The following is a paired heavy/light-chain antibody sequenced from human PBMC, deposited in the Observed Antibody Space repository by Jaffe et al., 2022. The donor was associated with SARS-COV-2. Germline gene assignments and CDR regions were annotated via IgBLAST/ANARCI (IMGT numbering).Light chain of an antibody. V-gene: IGKV1-39*01. CDR3: QQSYSSPRT. CDR1: QDISSY. CDR2: AAS. J-gene: IGKJ5*01. Sequence: DIQMTQSPSSLSASVGDRVTITCRASQDISSYLNWYQQKPGKAPKLLIYAASSLQSGVPSRFSGSGSGTDFTLSISSLQPEDFATYYCQQSYSSPRTFGQGTRLEIK.
Heavy chain of an antibody. V-gene: IGHV4-59*01. J-gene: IGHJ4*02. D-gene: IGHD3-3*01. CDR1: GGSISNYY. CDR3: ARSKTIFGVVGVFDC. CDR2: IYTSGTT. Sequence: QVQLQESGPGLVKPSETLSLTCTVSGGSISNYYWSWIRQPPGKGLEWIGYIYTSGTTSYNPSLKSRVTMSVDSSKSQFSLNLSSVTAADTAVYYCARSKTIFGVVGVFDCWGQGTLVTVSS.